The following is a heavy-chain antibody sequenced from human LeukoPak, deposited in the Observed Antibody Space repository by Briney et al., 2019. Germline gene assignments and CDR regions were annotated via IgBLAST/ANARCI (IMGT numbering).Heavy chain of an antibody. Sequence: SVKVSCKASGGTFSSYALSWVRQAPGQGLEWMGRIIPILGTANYAQKFQGRVTITADKSTSTAYMELSSLRSEDTAVYYCAREGYCSSTSCLNWFDPWGQGTLVTVSS. CDR3: AREGYCSSTSCLNWFDP. J-gene: IGHJ5*02. CDR1: GGTFSSYA. D-gene: IGHD2-2*01. V-gene: IGHV1-69*04. CDR2: IIPILGTA.